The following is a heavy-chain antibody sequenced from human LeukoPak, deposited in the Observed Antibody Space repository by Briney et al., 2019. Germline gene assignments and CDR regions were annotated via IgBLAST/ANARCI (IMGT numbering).Heavy chain of an antibody. CDR1: GGSSSGYI. Sequence: SETLSLTRAVCGGSSSGYIWSWIRQPPGKGVEWIGEINHSGSTNYNPSLKSRVTISVDTSKNQFSLKLSSVTAADTAVYYCARGIRSYSSSWYYYYYYMDVWGKGTTVTVSS. V-gene: IGHV4-34*01. CDR3: ARGIRSYSSSWYYYYYYMDV. CDR2: INHSGST. D-gene: IGHD6-13*01. J-gene: IGHJ6*03.